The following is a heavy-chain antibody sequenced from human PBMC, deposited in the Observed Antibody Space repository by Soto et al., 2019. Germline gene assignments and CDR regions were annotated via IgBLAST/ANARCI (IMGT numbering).Heavy chain of an antibody. D-gene: IGHD3-22*01. Sequence: GASVKVSCKASGYTFTSYGISWVRQAPGQGLEWMGWISAYNGNTNYAQKLQGRVTMTTDTSTSTAYMELRSLRSDDTAVYYCAVASSGWYRAQYYDSSGYYTLDYWGQGTLVTVSS. CDR3: AVASSGWYRAQYYDSSGYYTLDY. J-gene: IGHJ4*02. CDR1: GYTFTSYG. V-gene: IGHV1-18*04. CDR2: ISAYNGNT.